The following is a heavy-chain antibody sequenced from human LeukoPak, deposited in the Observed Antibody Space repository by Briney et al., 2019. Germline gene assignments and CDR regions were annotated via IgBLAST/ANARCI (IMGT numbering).Heavy chain of an antibody. J-gene: IGHJ5*02. V-gene: IGHV1-18*01. CDR3: SRESQYYYDSSGNWFDP. D-gene: IGHD3-22*01. CDR1: GYTFTIYG. Sequence: ASVSVSSTASGYTFTIYGISWVRQAPGQGLEWMGWISAYNGNTNCAQNLQGRVTMITVTAASTAYLELRSLRSDDTAVYDFSRESQYYYDSSGNWFDPWGQGTLVTVSS. CDR2: ISAYNGNT.